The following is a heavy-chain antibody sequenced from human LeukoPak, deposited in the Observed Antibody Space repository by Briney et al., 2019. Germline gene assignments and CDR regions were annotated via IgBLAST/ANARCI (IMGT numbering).Heavy chain of an antibody. V-gene: IGHV4-38-2*01. J-gene: IGHJ4*02. CDR2: INYSGRT. CDR1: GYSIRSGYQ. CDR3: ARAEINDYNRY. Sequence: PSETLSLTCSVSGYSIRSGYQWGWIRPAPGKGVEWIGSINYSGRTYDNPSLKSRVTISIDTSKNQIFLKLRSTTAADTAHYYCARAEINDYNRYWGQGILVIVSS. D-gene: IGHD4-11*01.